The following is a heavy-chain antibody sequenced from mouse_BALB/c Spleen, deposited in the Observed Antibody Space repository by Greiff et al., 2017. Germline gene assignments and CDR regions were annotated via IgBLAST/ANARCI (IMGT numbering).Heavy chain of an antibody. J-gene: IGHJ4*01. Sequence: QVQLQQSGAELMKPGASVKISCKATGYTFSSYWIEWVKQRPGHGLEWIGEILPGSGSTNYNEKFKGKATFTADTSSNTAYMQLSSLTSEDSAVYYCARNGYYVFYAMDYWGQGTSVTVSS. CDR1: GYTFSSYW. D-gene: IGHD2-3*01. V-gene: IGHV1-9*01. CDR3: ARNGYYVFYAMDY. CDR2: ILPGSGST.